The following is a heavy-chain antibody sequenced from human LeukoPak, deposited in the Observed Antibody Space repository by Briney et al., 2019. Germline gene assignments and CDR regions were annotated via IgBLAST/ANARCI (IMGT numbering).Heavy chain of an antibody. CDR3: ARAIPLEGVFDL. J-gene: IGHJ2*01. D-gene: IGHD3-16*01. CDR2: IYTSGST. Sequence: PSETLSLTCTVSGGSISSGPYYWNWIRQPAGQGLEWIGRIYTSGSTNYNPSLKSRVTISVDTSKNQFSQKLSSVTAADTAVYYCARAIPLEGVFDLWGRGTLVTVSS. V-gene: IGHV4-61*02. CDR1: GGSISSGPYY.